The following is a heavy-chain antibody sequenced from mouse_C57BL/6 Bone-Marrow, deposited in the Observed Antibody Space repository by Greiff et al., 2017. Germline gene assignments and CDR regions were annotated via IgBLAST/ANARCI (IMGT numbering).Heavy chain of an antibody. CDR3: TFYSNWGY. CDR1: GFNIKDDY. Sequence: EVQLQQSGAELVRSGASVKLSCTASGFNIKDDYMHWVKQRPEQGLEWIGWIDPENGDTAYASKFQGKATITADTSSNTAYLQLSSLTSEDTAVYYCTFYSNWGYWGQGTTLTVSS. D-gene: IGHD2-5*01. V-gene: IGHV14-4*01. J-gene: IGHJ2*01. CDR2: IDPENGDT.